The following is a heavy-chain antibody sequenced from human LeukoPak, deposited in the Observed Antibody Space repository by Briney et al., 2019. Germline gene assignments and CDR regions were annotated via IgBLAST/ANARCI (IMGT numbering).Heavy chain of an antibody. J-gene: IGHJ4*02. V-gene: IGHV4-39*07. CDR3: TGERAGTIVDY. D-gene: IGHD1-7*01. CDR2: IYHSGGT. CDR1: GGSLSNTNYY. Sequence: SETLSLTCTVSGGSLSNTNYYWGWIRQSPEKGLEWIGSIYHSGGTYFNPSLKSRVTISIDTSREQFSLRLVSVTAADTAVYYCTGERAGTIVDYWGQGTLVTASS.